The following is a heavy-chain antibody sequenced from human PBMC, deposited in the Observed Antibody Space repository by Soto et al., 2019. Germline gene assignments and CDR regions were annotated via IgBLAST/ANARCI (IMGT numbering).Heavy chain of an antibody. J-gene: IGHJ4*02. CDR1: GFTFTMYS. Sequence: GGSLRLSCAASGFTFTMYSMNWVRQAPGKGLEWVSSICSTTNYIYYGDSMKGRFTISRDNAKNSLYLEMNSLRAEDTAVYYCARESEDLTSNFDYWGQGTLVTVSS. CDR3: ARESEDLTSNFDY. V-gene: IGHV3-21*06. CDR2: ICSTTNYI.